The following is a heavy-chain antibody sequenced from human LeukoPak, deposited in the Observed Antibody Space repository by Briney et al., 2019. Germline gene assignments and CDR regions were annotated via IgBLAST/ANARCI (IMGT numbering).Heavy chain of an antibody. CDR1: GFTFSSYG. Sequence: GGSLRLSCAASGFTFSSYGMHWVRQAPGKGLEWVAVIWYDGSNKYYADSVKGRFTISRDNSKNTLYLQMNSLRAEDTAVYYCAREKNPYNDSSGYYEAFDYWGQGTLVTVSS. V-gene: IGHV3-33*01. CDR2: IWYDGSNK. J-gene: IGHJ4*02. D-gene: IGHD3-22*01. CDR3: AREKNPYNDSSGYYEAFDY.